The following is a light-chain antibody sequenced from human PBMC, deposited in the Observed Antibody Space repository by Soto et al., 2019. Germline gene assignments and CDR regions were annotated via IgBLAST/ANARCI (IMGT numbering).Light chain of an antibody. V-gene: IGKV1-17*03. J-gene: IGKJ1*01. CDR2: VAS. CDR1: QGISNY. CDR3: LQHNTYLT. Sequence: DIQKTQSPSAMSACVGDRVTITCRASQGISNYLAWFQQKPGKVPKRLIYVASSLQSGVPSGFSGCGSGTEFTLTISRLQPEDFATYYCLQHNTYLTFGQGTKLDIK.